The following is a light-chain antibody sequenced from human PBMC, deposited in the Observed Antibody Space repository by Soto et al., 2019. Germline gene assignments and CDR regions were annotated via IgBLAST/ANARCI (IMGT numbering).Light chain of an antibody. J-gene: IGKJ3*01. Sequence: EIVLTQSPGTLSLSPGERATLSCRASQSVSSSYLAWYQQKPGQAPRLLIYGESSRATGIPGRFSGSGSGTDFTLTISRLEPEDFAVYYCQQYGRSPLTFGPGTKVDIK. CDR2: GES. CDR3: QQYGRSPLT. CDR1: QSVSSSY. V-gene: IGKV3-20*01.